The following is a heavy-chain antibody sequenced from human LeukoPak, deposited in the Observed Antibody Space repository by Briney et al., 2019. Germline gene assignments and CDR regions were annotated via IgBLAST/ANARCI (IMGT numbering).Heavy chain of an antibody. V-gene: IGHV3-33*01. Sequence: PGRSLRLSCAASGFTFSSYGMHWVRQAPGKGLEWVAVIWYDGSNKYYADSVKGRFTISRDNTKNTLYLQMDSLRAEDTAVFYCARARIRTGSGYYYYMNVWGKGTTVTVSS. J-gene: IGHJ6*03. CDR2: IWYDGSNK. D-gene: IGHD3-10*01. CDR1: GFTFSSYG. CDR3: ARARIRTGSGYYYYMNV.